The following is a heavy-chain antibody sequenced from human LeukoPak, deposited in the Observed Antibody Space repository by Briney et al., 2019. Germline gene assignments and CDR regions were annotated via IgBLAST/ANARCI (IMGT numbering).Heavy chain of an antibody. CDR3: AKDGLVVTAIRDQYYFDY. D-gene: IGHD2-21*02. CDR1: GFTFSSYA. V-gene: IGHV3-23*01. CDR2: ISGSGGYT. J-gene: IGHJ4*02. Sequence: VGTLSLSSSASGFTFSSYAMIWVRQGPGKGLEWVLAISGSGGYTSYADSVKGRFTISTDNSKNTLYLQMTSLRAEDTAVYYCAKDGLVVTAIRDQYYFDYWGQGTLVTVSS.